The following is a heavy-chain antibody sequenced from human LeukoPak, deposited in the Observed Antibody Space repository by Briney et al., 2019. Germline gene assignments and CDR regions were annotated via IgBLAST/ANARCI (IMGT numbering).Heavy chain of an antibody. Sequence: GGSLKFSFAASGLTVSSNSMSWFRQAPGKGLDWVSVIYSGGSTYYADSVKGRFTTSRDNSKNTLYLQMNSLRAEDTAVYYCARQDPSVAGIDYWGQGALVTVSS. D-gene: IGHD6-19*01. J-gene: IGHJ4*02. CDR3: ARQDPSVAGIDY. CDR2: IYSGGST. CDR1: GLTVSSNS. V-gene: IGHV3-53*01.